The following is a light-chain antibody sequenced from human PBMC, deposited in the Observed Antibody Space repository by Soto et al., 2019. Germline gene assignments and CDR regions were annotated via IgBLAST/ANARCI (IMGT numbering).Light chain of an antibody. CDR3: QQGNSYPWT. CDR1: EKINKW. J-gene: IGKJ1*01. CDR2: DAS. V-gene: IGKV1-5*01. Sequence: IQITQSPSTLSASVDNRVTITCRASEKINKWLAWYQQKPGKAPKLLISDASSLESGVPSRFSGSGSGTEFTLTISSLQPDDFATYYCQQGNSYPWTFGQGTKVDIK.